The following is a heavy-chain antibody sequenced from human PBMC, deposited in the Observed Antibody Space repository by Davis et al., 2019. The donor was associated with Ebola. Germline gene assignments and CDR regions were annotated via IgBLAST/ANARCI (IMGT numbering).Heavy chain of an antibody. CDR2: IYYSGST. Sequence: PSETLSLTCTVSGGSISSSSYYWGWIRQPPGKGLEWIGSIYYSGSTYYNPSLKSRVTISVDTSKNQFSLKLSSVTAADTAVYYCARLSDYGEPWFDPWGQGTLVTVSS. J-gene: IGHJ5*02. CDR3: ARLSDYGEPWFDP. V-gene: IGHV4-39*01. D-gene: IGHD4-17*01. CDR1: GGSISSSSYY.